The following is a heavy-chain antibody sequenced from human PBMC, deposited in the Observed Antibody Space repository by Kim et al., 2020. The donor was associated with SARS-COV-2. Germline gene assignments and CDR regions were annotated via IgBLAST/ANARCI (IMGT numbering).Heavy chain of an antibody. CDR1: GFTVSDTY. V-gene: IGHV3-53*01. CDR3: GVKRRDDLS. CDR2: IYAEGTT. D-gene: IGHD1-1*01. Sequence: GGSLRLSCAASGFTVSDTYMYWVRQAPGKGLEWVSLIYAEGTTYYADSVKGRFTISRDNSKNMFFLQMNNLRAEDAAVYYCGVKRRDDLSWGQGTLVTVSS. J-gene: IGHJ4*02.